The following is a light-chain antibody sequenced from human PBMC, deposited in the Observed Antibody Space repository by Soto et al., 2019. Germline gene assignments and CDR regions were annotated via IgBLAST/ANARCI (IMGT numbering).Light chain of an antibody. V-gene: IGKV1-27*01. Sequence: DIQMTQSPSSLSASVGDRVTITCRASQGISNYLAWYQQKPGKVPKLLIYAASTLQSGVPSRFSGSGSGTXXXXXXXXXXXXDVATXXXXKYNSARRTFGQGTKVEVK. J-gene: IGKJ1*01. CDR3: XKYNSARRT. CDR1: QGISNY. CDR2: AAS.